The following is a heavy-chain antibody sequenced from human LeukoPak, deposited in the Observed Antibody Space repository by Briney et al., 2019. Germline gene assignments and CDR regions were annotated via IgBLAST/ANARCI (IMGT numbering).Heavy chain of an antibody. CDR1: GGSISSGGYS. D-gene: IGHD2-2*02. CDR2: IYHSGST. V-gene: IGHV4-30-2*01. Sequence: SETLSLTCAVSGGSISSGGYSWSWIRQPPGKGLEWIGYIYHSGSTYYNPSLKSRVTISVDRSKNQFSLKLSSVAAADTAVYYCARAGVDCSSTSCYTAAFDIWGQGTMVTVSS. J-gene: IGHJ3*02. CDR3: ARAGVDCSSTSCYTAAFDI.